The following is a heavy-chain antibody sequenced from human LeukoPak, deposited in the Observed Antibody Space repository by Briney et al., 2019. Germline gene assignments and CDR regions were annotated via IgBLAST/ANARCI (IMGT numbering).Heavy chain of an antibody. V-gene: IGHV3-30*04. D-gene: IGHD4-11*01. J-gene: IGHJ5*02. CDR1: GFTFSSYA. Sequence: GGSLRLSCAASGFTFSSYAMHWVRQAPGKGLEWLAVISYDGSNKYYADSVKGRFTISRDNSKNTLYLQMNSLRAEDTAVYYCAREKEAVTGQNWFDPWGQGTLVTVSS. CDR2: ISYDGSNK. CDR3: AREKEAVTGQNWFDP.